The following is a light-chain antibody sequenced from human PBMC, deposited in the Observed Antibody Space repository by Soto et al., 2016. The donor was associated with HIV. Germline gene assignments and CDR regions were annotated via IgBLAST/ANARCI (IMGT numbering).Light chain of an antibody. CDR3: MQALQTPLT. CDR2: LGS. J-gene: IGKJ4*01. Sequence: DIVMTQTPLSLSVTPGQPASISCKSSQSLLVSDGKTYLYWYLQKPGQSPQLLIYLGSNRASGVPDRFSGSGSGTDFTLKISRVEAEDVGLYYCMQALQTPLTFGGGTKVEIK. V-gene: IGKV2-28*01. CDR1: QSLLVSDGKTY.